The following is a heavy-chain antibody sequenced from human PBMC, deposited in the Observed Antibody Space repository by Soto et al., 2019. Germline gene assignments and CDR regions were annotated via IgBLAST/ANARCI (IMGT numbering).Heavy chain of an antibody. CDR1: GGSVTSDEDY. J-gene: IGHJ4*02. CDR3: ATESGSTYGYFDY. D-gene: IGHD4-17*01. CDR2: ISNSGST. Sequence: PSETLSLTCTVSGGSVTSDEDYWSWIRQSPGKGLECIGYISNSGSTGYNPSLKTPLSMSVDRSKNQFTLRLTSGTAADTAVYFCATESGSTYGYFDYWGQGTQVTVSS. V-gene: IGHV4-30-4*01.